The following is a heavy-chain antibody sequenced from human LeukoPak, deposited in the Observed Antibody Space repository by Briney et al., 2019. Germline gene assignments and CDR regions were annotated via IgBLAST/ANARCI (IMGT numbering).Heavy chain of an antibody. J-gene: IGHJ4*02. CDR1: RGSISRYY. CDR3: ARVGIAAAGSEFDY. CDR2: IYYSGST. Sequence: PSETLSLTRTVSRGSISRYYWSWIRQPPGKELEGIGYIYYSGSTNYNPSLKSQVTISVDTSKNQFSLKLSSVTAADTAVYYCARVGIAAAGSEFDYWGQGTLVTVSS. V-gene: IGHV4-59*01. D-gene: IGHD6-13*01.